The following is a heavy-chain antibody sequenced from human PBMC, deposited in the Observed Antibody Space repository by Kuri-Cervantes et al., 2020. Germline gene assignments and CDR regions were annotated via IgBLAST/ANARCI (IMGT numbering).Heavy chain of an antibody. CDR3: ARDPGYCSSTSCYEDYYYYMDV. D-gene: IGHD2-2*03. CDR2: ISAYNGNT. CDR1: GYIFTSYG. Sequence: ASVKVSCKASGYIFTSYGISWVRQAPGQGLEWMGWISAYNGNTNYAQKFQGRVTMTEDTSTDTAYMELSSLRSEGTAVYYCARDPGYCSSTSCYEDYYYYMDVWGKGTTVTVSS. V-gene: IGHV1-18*01. J-gene: IGHJ6*03.